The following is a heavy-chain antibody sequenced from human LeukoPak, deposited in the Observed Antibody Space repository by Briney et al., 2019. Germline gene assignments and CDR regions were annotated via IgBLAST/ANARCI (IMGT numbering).Heavy chain of an antibody. V-gene: IGHV3-7*03. CDR3: AKDQFRDMSSSWSHDY. D-gene: IGHD6-13*01. J-gene: IGHJ4*02. CDR2: IKQDGSDK. CDR1: GFTFSSYW. Sequence: GGSLRLSCAASGFTFSSYWMSWVRQAPGKGLEWVANIKQDGSDKNYVDSVKGRFTISRDNAKNSLYLQMNSLRAEDTAVYYCAKDQFRDMSSSWSHDYWGQGTLVTVSS.